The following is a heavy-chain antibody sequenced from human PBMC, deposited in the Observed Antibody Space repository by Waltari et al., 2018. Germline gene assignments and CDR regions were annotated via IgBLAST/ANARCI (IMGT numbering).Heavy chain of an antibody. D-gene: IGHD6-19*01. J-gene: IGHJ4*02. CDR1: GFTFSNYW. CDR3: TTGGPYTSGTY. CDR2: IKKDGGGQ. V-gene: IGHV3-7*03. Sequence: EVQLVESGGGLVQPGGSLRLSCGASGFTFSNYWMTWVRQAPGKGRGWVAKIKKDGGGQSYVDAVKSRFTISRDNAKNSLYLQMNSLRTEDTAVYHCTTGGPYTSGTYWGQGTLVTVSS.